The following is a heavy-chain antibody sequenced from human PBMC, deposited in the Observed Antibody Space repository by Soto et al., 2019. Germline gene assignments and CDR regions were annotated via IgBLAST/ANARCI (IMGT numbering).Heavy chain of an antibody. CDR1: GGSLSGYY. Sequence: QVQLQQWGAGLLKPSETLSLNCAVTGGSLSGYYWSWIRQPPGKGLEWIGEVKDGGHTNYSPSLRGRVPISSATSNNQCSLRLNSVTAADTGVYSCARGQEGVVATHWDQGSLVTVSS. CDR3: ARGQEGVVATH. J-gene: IGHJ4*02. CDR2: VKDGGHT. D-gene: IGHD5-12*01. V-gene: IGHV4-34*01.